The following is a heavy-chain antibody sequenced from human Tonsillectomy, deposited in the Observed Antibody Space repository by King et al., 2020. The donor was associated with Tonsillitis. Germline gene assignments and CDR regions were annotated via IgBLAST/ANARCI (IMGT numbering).Heavy chain of an antibody. V-gene: IGHV3-30*18. CDR2: ISHDGSNK. J-gene: IGHJ6*02. CDR3: AKDLGGATFLSGKLSELDYYYGMDV. D-gene: IGHD1-26*01. Sequence: HVQLVESGGGVVQPGRSLRLSCAASGFTFSNYVMHWVRQAPGKGLEWVAVISHDGSNKYYADSVKGRFTISRDNSKNTLHLQMNSLRAEDTAVYYCAKDLGGATFLSGKLSELDYYYGMDVWGQGTTVTVSS. CDR1: GFTFSNYV.